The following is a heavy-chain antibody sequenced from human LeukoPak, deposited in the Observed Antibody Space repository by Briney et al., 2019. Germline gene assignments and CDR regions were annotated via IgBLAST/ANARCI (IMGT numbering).Heavy chain of an antibody. V-gene: IGHV1-2*02. CDR2: INPNSGGT. CDR1: GYTFTGYY. Sequence: ASVTVSCKASGYTFTGYYMHWVRQAPGQGLEWMGWINPNSGGTNYAQKFQGRVTMTRDTSISTAYMELSRLRSDDTAVYYCARGDRYGDFPPFDYWGQGTLVTVSS. J-gene: IGHJ4*02. CDR3: ARGDRYGDFPPFDY. D-gene: IGHD4-17*01.